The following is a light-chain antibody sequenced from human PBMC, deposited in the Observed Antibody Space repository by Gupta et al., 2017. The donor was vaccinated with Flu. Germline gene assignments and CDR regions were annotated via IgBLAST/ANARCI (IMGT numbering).Light chain of an antibody. CDR2: AAS. Sequence: DIQSTQSPSSLFASVGDRVSITCRACESIKYYLHWYQQRPGKAPKLLISAASSFQTEVPSTFSGSGYGTDFTLTISSLQPEDFATYYCQQSYSVPYTFGQETSLGIK. CDR1: ESIKYY. V-gene: IGKV1-39*01. J-gene: IGKJ2*01. CDR3: QQSYSVPYT.